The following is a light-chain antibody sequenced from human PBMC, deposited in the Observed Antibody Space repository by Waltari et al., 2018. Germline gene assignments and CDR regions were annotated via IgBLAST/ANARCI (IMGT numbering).Light chain of an antibody. J-gene: IGLJ3*02. CDR2: EDN. CDR3: QSYDTSNRV. V-gene: IGLV6-57*01. Sequence: FMLTQPHSVSESPGKTVTISCTRSSGSIASNYVKWYQQRPGSSPTTVIYEDNQRPSGVPDRFSGSIDSSSNSASLTISGLKTEDEADYYCQSYDTSNRVFGGGTKVTVL. CDR1: SGSIASNY.